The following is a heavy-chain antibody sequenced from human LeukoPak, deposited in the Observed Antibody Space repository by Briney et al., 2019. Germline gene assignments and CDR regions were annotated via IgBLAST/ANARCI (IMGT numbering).Heavy chain of an antibody. CDR3: ARDQYYGSGSYGYYYYMDV. CDR2: ISSSGSTI. J-gene: IGHJ6*03. D-gene: IGHD3-10*01. Sequence: PGGSLRLSCAASGFTFSSYEMNWVRQAPGKGLEWVSYISSSGSTIYYADSVKGRFTISRDNAKNSLYLQMNSLRAEDTAVYYCARDQYYGSGSYGYYYYMDVWGKGTTVTISS. CDR1: GFTFSSYE. V-gene: IGHV3-48*03.